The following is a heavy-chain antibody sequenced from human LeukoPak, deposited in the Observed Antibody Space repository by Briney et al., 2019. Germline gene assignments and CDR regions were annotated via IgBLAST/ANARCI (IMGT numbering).Heavy chain of an antibody. V-gene: IGHV3-30*18. CDR3: AKEYSSSSYYLDY. CDR1: GFTFSSYA. D-gene: IGHD6-6*01. Sequence: GGSLRLSCAASGFTFSSYAMSWVRQAPGKGLEWVAVISYDGSNKYYADSVKGRFTISRDNSKNTLYLQMNSLRAEDTAVYYCAKEYSSSSYYLDYWGQGTLVTVSS. J-gene: IGHJ4*02. CDR2: ISYDGSNK.